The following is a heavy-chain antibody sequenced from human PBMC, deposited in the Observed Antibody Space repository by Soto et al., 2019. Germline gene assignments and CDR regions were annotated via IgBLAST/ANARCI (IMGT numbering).Heavy chain of an antibody. J-gene: IGHJ5*02. Sequence: PETLSLTCAFYVGSFSVYYWSWIRQPPGKGLGWIGEIDHSGYTNYNPSLKSRVTISVDTSKNQFSLRLTSVTAADTAVYYCAPVRDWFDPWGQGTLVPVSS. V-gene: IGHV4-34*01. CDR3: APVRDWFDP. CDR1: VGSFSVYY. D-gene: IGHD4-4*01. CDR2: IDHSGYT.